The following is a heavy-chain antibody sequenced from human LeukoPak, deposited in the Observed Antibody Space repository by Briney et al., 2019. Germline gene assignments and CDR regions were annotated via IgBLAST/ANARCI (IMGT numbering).Heavy chain of an antibody. CDR2: IIPIFGTA. Sequence: SVKVSCQASGCTFSSYAINGVRQAPGQGLEWMGGIIPIFGTANYAQKFQGRVTITTDESTSIAYMDLSSLRSEDTAVYYCARASMIVVVKGAFDIWGQGTMVTVSS. V-gene: IGHV1-69*05. CDR1: GCTFSSYA. J-gene: IGHJ3*02. CDR3: ARASMIVVVKGAFDI. D-gene: IGHD3-22*01.